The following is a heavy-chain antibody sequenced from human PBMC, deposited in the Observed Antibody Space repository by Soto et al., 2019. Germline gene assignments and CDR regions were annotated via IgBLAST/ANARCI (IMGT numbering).Heavy chain of an antibody. CDR2: IYPGDSDT. Sequence: TGESLKISCKGSGYSFTSYWIAWVRQMPGKGLEWMGIIYPGDSDTRYSPSFQGQVTISADKSISTAYLQWSSLKASDTAIYYCAMSRDYDILTGYYPYCSGMDVCGQGTTVTVSS. D-gene: IGHD3-9*01. J-gene: IGHJ6*02. CDR3: AMSRDYDILTGYYPYCSGMDV. CDR1: GYSFTSYW. V-gene: IGHV5-51*01.